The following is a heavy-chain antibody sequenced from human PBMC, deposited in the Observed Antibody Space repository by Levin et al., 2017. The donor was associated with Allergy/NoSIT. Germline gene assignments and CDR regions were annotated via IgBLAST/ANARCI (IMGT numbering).Heavy chain of an antibody. CDR1: GFTFSSYE. CDR3: ARVGARLPLLSEDWFDP. J-gene: IGHJ5*02. Sequence: QPGESLNISCAASGFTFSSYEMNWVRQAPGKGLEWISYISSSGGTKYYADSVKGRFTISRDNAKNSLNLQMNSLRAEDTAVYYCARVGARLPLLSEDWFDPWGQGAPVTVSS. CDR2: ISSSGGTK. V-gene: IGHV3-48*03. D-gene: IGHD2-15*01.